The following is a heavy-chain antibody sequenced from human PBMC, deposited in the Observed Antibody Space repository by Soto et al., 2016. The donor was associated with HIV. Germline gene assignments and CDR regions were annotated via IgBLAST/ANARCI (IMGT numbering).Heavy chain of an antibody. Sequence: QVQLVQSGAEVKNPGASVKVSCKASGYTFTDYYIHWVRQAPGQGLEWMGWINPNTGGTNYAQKFQGRVTMTRDTSIRTACMDLSRLTSADTAVYYCATRIGYSYGFYYFDSWGQGTLVTVSS. V-gene: IGHV1-2*02. CDR1: GYTFTDYY. CDR2: INPNTGGT. J-gene: IGHJ4*02. CDR3: ATRIGYSYGFYYFDS. D-gene: IGHD5-18*01.